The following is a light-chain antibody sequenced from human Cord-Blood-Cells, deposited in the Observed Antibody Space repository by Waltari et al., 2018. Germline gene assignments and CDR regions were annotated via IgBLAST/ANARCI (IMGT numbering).Light chain of an antibody. V-gene: IGKV2-28*01. J-gene: IGKJ4*01. CDR1: QSLLHSNGYNY. Sequence: DNVMTQSPLSLPVTPGEPASISCSSSQSLLHSNGYNYLDWYLQKPGQSPQLLIYLGSNRASGVPDRFSGSGSGTDFTLKISRVEAEDVGVYYCMQALQTLLTFGGGTKVEIK. CDR3: MQALQTLLT. CDR2: LGS.